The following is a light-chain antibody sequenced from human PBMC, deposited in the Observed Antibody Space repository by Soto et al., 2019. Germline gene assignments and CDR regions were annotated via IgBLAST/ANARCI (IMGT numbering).Light chain of an antibody. V-gene: IGKV3-15*01. CDR1: QSVSGN. CDR2: DAS. CDR3: QQYKDWPWT. J-gene: IGKJ1*01. Sequence: EIVMTQSPATLSVSPGERATLSCRASQSVSGNVAWYQQRPGQAPRLLFYDASTRATGLPARFSGSASGTEFTLTISGLQSEDFAIYYCQQYKDWPWTFGQGTKVEIK.